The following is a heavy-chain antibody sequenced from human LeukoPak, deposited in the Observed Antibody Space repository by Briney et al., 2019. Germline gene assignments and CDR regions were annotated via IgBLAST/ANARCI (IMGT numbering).Heavy chain of an antibody. D-gene: IGHD3-10*01. V-gene: IGHV4-39*07. Sequence: SETLSLTCTVSGGSISSYYWGWIRQPPGKGLEWIGSIYYSGSTYYSPSLKSRVTISEDTSKNRFSLKLSSVTAADTAVYYCARGPYGSGSYVHYGMDVWGQGTTVTVSS. CDR2: IYYSGST. CDR1: GGSISSYY. CDR3: ARGPYGSGSYVHYGMDV. J-gene: IGHJ6*02.